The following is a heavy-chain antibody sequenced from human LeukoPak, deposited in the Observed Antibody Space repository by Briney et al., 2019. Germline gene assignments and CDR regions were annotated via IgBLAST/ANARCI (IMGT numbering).Heavy chain of an antibody. CDR2: ISYDGSNK. CDR1: GFTFSSYG. D-gene: IGHD3-3*01. J-gene: IGHJ5*02. Sequence: GGSLRLSCAASGFTFSSYGMHWVRQAPGKGLEWVAVISYDGSNKYYADSVKGRFTISRDNSKNTLYLQMNSLRAEDTAVYYCAKIGTTISDDRSPWGQGTLVTVSS. V-gene: IGHV3-30*18. CDR3: AKIGTTISDDRSP.